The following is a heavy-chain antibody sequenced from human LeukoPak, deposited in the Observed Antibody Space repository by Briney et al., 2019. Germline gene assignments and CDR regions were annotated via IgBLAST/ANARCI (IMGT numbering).Heavy chain of an antibody. J-gene: IGHJ4*02. CDR1: GFTFSSYA. Sequence: PGGSLRLSCAASGFTFSSYAMHWVRQAPGKGLEWVAVISYDGSNKHYADSVKGRFTISRDNSKNTLYLQMNSLRAEDTAVYYCARGLTMVDYWGQATLVTVSS. CDR3: ARGLTMVDY. CDR2: ISYDGSNK. D-gene: IGHD3-10*01. V-gene: IGHV3-30*03.